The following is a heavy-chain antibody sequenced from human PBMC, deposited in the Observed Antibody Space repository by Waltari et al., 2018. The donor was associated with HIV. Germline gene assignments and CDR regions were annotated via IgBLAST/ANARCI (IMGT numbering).Heavy chain of an antibody. J-gene: IGHJ3*02. V-gene: IGHV1-2*04. CDR2: INPNSGGT. Sequence: QVQLVQSGAEVKKPGASVKVSCKASGYTFTGYYMHWVRQAPGQGLEWMGWINPNSGGTNYAQKFQGWVTMTRDTSISTAYMELSRLRSDDTAVYYCARDLGSYFYCGGDCFLDAFDIWGQGTMVTVSS. CDR1: GYTFTGYY. D-gene: IGHD2-21*02. CDR3: ARDLGSYFYCGGDCFLDAFDI.